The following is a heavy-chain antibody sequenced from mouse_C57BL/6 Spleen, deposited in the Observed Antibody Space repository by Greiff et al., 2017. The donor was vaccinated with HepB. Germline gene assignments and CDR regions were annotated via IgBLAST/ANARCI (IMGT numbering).Heavy chain of an antibody. V-gene: IGHV1-59*01. Sequence: QVQLQQPGAELVRPGTSVKLSCKASGYTFTSYWMHWVKQRPGQGLEWIGVIDPSDSYTNYNQKFKGKATLTVDTSSSTAYMQLSSLTSEDSAVYYCARRELRNYYFDYWGQGTTLTVSS. CDR1: GYTFTSYW. CDR3: ARRELRNYYFDY. CDR2: IDPSDSYT. J-gene: IGHJ2*01. D-gene: IGHD1-1*01.